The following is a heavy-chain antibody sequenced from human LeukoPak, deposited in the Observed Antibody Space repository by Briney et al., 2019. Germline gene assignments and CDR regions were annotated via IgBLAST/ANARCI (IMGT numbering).Heavy chain of an antibody. D-gene: IGHD2-15*01. CDR2: ISWNSGSI. CDR3: ARDKYCSDDNCDGGSKFDY. V-gene: IGHV3-9*01. J-gene: IGHJ4*02. CDR1: GFTFDDYA. Sequence: GGSLRLSCAASGFTFDDYAMHWVRQAPGKGLEWVSGISWNSGSIGYADSVKGRFTISRDNAKNSLYLQMNSLRAEDTGVYYCARDKYCSDDNCDGGSKFDYWGQGTLVTVSS.